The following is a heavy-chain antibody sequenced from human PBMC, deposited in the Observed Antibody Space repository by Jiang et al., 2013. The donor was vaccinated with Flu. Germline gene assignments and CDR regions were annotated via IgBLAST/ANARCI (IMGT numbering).Heavy chain of an antibody. D-gene: IGHD3-10*01. CDR1: GGSIISENSY. CDR2: IYYSGTT. V-gene: IGHV4-39*07. CDR3: ARGTGVINFDY. Sequence: GSGLVKPSETLSLSCTVSGGSIISENSYWGWIRQPPKKGLEWIGSIYYSGTTYYNPSLKNRVTISVDTSKKQFSLKLSSVTAADTAVYYCARGTGVINFDYWGQGTPVTVSS. J-gene: IGHJ4*02.